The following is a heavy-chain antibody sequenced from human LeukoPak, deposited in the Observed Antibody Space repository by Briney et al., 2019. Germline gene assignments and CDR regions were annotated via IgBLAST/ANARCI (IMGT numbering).Heavy chain of an antibody. J-gene: IGHJ4*02. D-gene: IGHD3-22*01. CDR1: GATFSSYA. Sequence: GASVKVSCKASGATFSSYAISWVRQAPGQGLEWMGGIIPIFVTANYAQKFQGRVTITTAESTSTAYMELSSLRSGDTAVYYCARAYYDSSGYYSPGYFDYWGQGTLVTVSS. CDR2: IIPIFVTA. V-gene: IGHV1-69*05. CDR3: ARAYYDSSGYYSPGYFDY.